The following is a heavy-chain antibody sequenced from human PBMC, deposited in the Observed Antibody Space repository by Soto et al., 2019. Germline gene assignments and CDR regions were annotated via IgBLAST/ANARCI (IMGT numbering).Heavy chain of an antibody. CDR1: GFTFSSYS. V-gene: IGHV3-21*01. CDR3: ARGGYDFWSGSPIDY. J-gene: IGHJ4*02. Sequence: GGSLRLSCAASGFTFSSYSMNWVRQAPGKGLEWVSSISSSSSYIYYADSVKGRFTISRDNAKNSLYLQMNSLRAEDTAVYYCARGGYDFWSGSPIDYWGQGTLVTVSS. D-gene: IGHD3-3*01. CDR2: ISSSSSYI.